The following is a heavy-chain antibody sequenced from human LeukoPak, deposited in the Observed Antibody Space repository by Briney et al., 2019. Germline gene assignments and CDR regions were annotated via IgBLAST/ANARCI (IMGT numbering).Heavy chain of an antibody. CDR1: GFTLSSCA. CDR3: AKDRSSSWYYDY. Sequence: SGGSLRLSCAASGFTLSSCAMSWVRQAPGKGLEWVSAISGSGGNTYYADSVEGRFTISRDNSKNTLYLQMNSLRAEDTAVYYCAKDRSSSWYYDYWGQGTLVTVSS. D-gene: IGHD6-13*01. CDR2: ISGSGGNT. V-gene: IGHV3-23*01. J-gene: IGHJ4*02.